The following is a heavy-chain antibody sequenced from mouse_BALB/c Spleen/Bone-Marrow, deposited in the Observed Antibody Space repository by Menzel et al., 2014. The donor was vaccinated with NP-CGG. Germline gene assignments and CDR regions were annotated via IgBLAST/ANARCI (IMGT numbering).Heavy chain of an antibody. CDR2: IYPGDGDT. J-gene: IGHJ4*01. V-gene: IGHV1-82*01. D-gene: IGHD2-3*01. CDR3: ARSDGYRTMDY. CDR1: GYAFSSSW. Sequence: VQLQQSGPELVKPGASVKISRKASGYAFSSSWMNWVKQRPGQGLEWIGRIYPGDGDTNYNGKFKGKATLTADKSSSTAYMQLSSLTSVDSAVYFCARSDGYRTMDYWGQGTSVTVSS.